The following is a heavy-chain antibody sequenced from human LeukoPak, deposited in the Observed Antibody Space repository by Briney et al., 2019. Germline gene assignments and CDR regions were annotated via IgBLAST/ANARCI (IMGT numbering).Heavy chain of an antibody. CDR2: ISAYNGNT. CDR1: GYTFTSYG. CDR3: ARERTYDFWSGYSVGWFDP. V-gene: IGHV1-18*01. J-gene: IGHJ5*02. Sequence: ASVKVSCKASGYTFTSYGISWVRQAPGQGLEWMGWISAYNGNTNYAQKLQGRVTMTTDTSTSTAYMELRSLRSDDTAVYYCARERTYDFWSGYSVGWFDPWGQGTLVTVSS. D-gene: IGHD3-3*01.